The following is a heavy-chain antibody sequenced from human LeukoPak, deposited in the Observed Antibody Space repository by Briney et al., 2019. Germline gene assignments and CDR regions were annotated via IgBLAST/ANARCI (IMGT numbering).Heavy chain of an antibody. CDR3: ARVSVGATIDY. CDR1: GFTFSSYT. D-gene: IGHD1-26*01. J-gene: IGHJ4*02. Sequence: GGSLRLSCAASGFTFSSYTMHWIRQAPGKGLEWVSSISGSNSYIFYADSVKGRFTVSRDNAKDSLYLQMNSLRAEDTAVYYCARVSVGATIDYWGQGTLVTVSS. CDR2: ISGSNSYI. V-gene: IGHV3-21*01.